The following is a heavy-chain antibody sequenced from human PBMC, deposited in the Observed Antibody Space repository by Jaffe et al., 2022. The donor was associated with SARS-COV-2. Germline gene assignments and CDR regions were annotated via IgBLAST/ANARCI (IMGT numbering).Heavy chain of an antibody. Sequence: QVQLVQSGAEVKKPGASVKVSCKASGYTFTGYYMHWVRQAPGQGLEWMGRINPNSGGTNYAQKFQGRVTMTRDTSISTAYMELSRLRSDDTAVYYCARELEATYCTNGVCYLVVGWFDPWGQGTLVTVSS. D-gene: IGHD2-8*01. CDR2: INPNSGGT. J-gene: IGHJ5*02. CDR1: GYTFTGYY. CDR3: ARELEATYCTNGVCYLVVGWFDP. V-gene: IGHV1-2*06.